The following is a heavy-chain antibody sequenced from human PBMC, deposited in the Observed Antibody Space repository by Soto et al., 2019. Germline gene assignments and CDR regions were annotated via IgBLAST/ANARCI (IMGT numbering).Heavy chain of an antibody. V-gene: IGHV1-8*01. CDR3: AKVSRKGSAIDFDY. Sequence: QVQLVQSGAELKKPVASVKVSCKASGYTFSNYDMNWVRQATGQGPEWIGWVNPNNGDTGYAQKFQGRVTLTTDISTTTAYMELTSLRSEATAIYYCAKVSRKGSAIDFDYWGQGTVITVSS. CDR1: GYTFSNYD. D-gene: IGHD3-10*01. J-gene: IGHJ4*02. CDR2: VNPNNGDT.